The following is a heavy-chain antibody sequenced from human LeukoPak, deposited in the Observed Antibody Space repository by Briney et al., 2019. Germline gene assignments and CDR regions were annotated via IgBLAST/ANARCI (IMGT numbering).Heavy chain of an antibody. J-gene: IGHJ4*02. D-gene: IGHD3-9*01. V-gene: IGHV3-30*04. Sequence: GGSVRLSCAACGFTFSNFAMHWVRQAPGKGLEWVAVISYDGSNKYYAESVKGRFPLSRDNSKNTLYLQMNSLRPEDTAVYYCAREISPYYYILTGGVDYWGQGTLVTVSS. CDR1: GFTFSNFA. CDR2: ISYDGSNK. CDR3: AREISPYYYILTGGVDY.